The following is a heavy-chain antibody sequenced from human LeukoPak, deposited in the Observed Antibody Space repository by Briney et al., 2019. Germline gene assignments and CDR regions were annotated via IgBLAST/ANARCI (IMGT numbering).Heavy chain of an antibody. Sequence: GASVNVSCKASGYTFTSYGISWVRQAPGQGLEWMGWINPNSGGTNYAQKFQGRVTMTRDTSISTAYMELSRLRSDDTAVYYCARVARLTIFGVVHWNHNYYFDYWGQGTLVTVSS. CDR2: INPNSGGT. V-gene: IGHV1-2*02. J-gene: IGHJ4*02. CDR1: GYTFTSYG. CDR3: ARVARLTIFGVVHWNHNYYFDY. D-gene: IGHD3-3*01.